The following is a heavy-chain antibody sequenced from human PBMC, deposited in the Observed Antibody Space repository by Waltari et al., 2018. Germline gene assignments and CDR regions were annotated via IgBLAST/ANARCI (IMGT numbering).Heavy chain of an antibody. Sequence: EAQLVQSGGGLVQPGGSLTLSCAASGFTLSRFCMTWIRQAPGQGLQWVAHIGPDGSDKYYVDSVKGRFTISRDNAENSLLLQMSSLRVEDTALYYCVGWNDPINSWGQGTLVAVSS. CDR2: IGPDGSDK. CDR3: VGWNDPINS. V-gene: IGHV3-7*01. J-gene: IGHJ4*02. D-gene: IGHD1-1*01. CDR1: GFTLSRFC.